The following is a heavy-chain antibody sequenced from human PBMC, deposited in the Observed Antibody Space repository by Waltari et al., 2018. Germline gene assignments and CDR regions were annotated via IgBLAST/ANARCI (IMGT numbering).Heavy chain of an antibody. V-gene: IGHV1-2*06. D-gene: IGHD1-26*01. Sequence: QVQLVQSGAEVKKPGASVKVSCKASGYTFTGYYMHWVRQAPGQGLEWMGRINPNSGGTNYAQKFQGRVTMTRDTSISTAYMELSRLRSDDTAMYYCARIRAIVGASGAFDYWGQGTLVTVSS. J-gene: IGHJ4*02. CDR1: GYTFTGYY. CDR2: INPNSGGT. CDR3: ARIRAIVGASGAFDY.